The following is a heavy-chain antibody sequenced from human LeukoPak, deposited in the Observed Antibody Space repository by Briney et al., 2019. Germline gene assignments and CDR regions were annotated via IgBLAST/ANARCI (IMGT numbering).Heavy chain of an antibody. J-gene: IGHJ4*02. CDR2: ISGGGDNT. V-gene: IGHV3-23*01. CDR3: AKPTLLSGSYSAFDY. Sequence: GGSLRLSCAASGFTFSNYAMSWARQAPGKGLEWVSSISGGGDNTYFADSVRGRLTISRDNSKNTLYLQMSSLRAEDTAIYYCAKPTLLSGSYSAFDYWGQGTLVTVSS. D-gene: IGHD1-26*01. CDR1: GFTFSNYA.